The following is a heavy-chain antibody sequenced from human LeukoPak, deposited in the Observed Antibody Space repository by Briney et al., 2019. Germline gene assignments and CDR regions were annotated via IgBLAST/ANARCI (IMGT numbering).Heavy chain of an antibody. J-gene: IGHJ4*02. CDR1: GFTFSSYG. V-gene: IGHV3-64D*09. CDR2: VNTDGGST. D-gene: IGHD7-27*01. Sequence: PGGSLRLSCAASGFTFSSYGMHWVRQAPGKGLEYVSVVNTDGGSTHYGDSVRGRFTVSRDNSKNAVYLQMSSLRSDDTAVYYCVRDLWGFDYWGQGTLVTVSS. CDR3: VRDLWGFDY.